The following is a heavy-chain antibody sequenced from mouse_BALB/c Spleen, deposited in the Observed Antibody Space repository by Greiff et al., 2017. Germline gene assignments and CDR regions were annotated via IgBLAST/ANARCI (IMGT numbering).Heavy chain of an antibody. CDR1: GFTFSSFG. CDR3: ARRSDYYAMDY. V-gene: IGHV5-17*02. Sequence: EVQLQESGGGLVQPGGSRKLSCAASGFTFSSFGMHWVRQAPEKGLEWVAYISSGSSTIYYADTVKGRFTISRDNPKNTLFLQMTSLRSEDTAMYYCARRSDYYAMDYWGQGTSVTVSA. CDR2: ISSGSSTI. J-gene: IGHJ4*01. D-gene: IGHD1-3*01.